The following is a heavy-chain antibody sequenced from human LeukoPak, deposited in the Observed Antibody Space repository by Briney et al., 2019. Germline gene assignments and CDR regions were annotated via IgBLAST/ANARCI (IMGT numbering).Heavy chain of an antibody. Sequence: GGSLRLSCAASGFTFSDYYMSWIRQAPGKGLEWVSYISSSSSYTNYADSVKGRFTISRDNAKNSLYLQMSSLRAEDTAVYYCAKTKEIQLWDYYGMDVWGQGTTVTVSS. CDR2: ISSSSSYT. CDR3: AKTKEIQLWDYYGMDV. J-gene: IGHJ6*02. V-gene: IGHV3-11*03. CDR1: GFTFSDYY. D-gene: IGHD5-18*01.